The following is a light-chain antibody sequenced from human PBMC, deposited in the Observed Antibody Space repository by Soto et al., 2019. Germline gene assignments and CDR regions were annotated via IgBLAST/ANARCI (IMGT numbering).Light chain of an antibody. CDR2: GAS. J-gene: IGKJ1*01. Sequence: ERVITQSPATLCVXPXGXXXLXXXASQSISSNLAWYQQKPGQAPRLLIYGASTRATAFPARFSGSGPGTEFTLTISSLQSEDFAVYYCQQYNHWPLTFGPGTKVDIK. V-gene: IGKV3-15*01. CDR1: QSISSN. CDR3: QQYNHWPLT.